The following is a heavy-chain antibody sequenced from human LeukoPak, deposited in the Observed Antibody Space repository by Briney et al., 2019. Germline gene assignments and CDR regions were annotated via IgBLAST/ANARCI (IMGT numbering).Heavy chain of an antibody. CDR1: GYTFTSYG. Sequence: GASVKLSCKAPGYTFTSYGISWVRQAPGQGLEWMGWISAYNGNTNYAQKLQGRVTMTTDTSTSTAYMELRSLRSDDTAVYYCARATLSGGYSYGDYWGQGTLVTVSS. CDR2: ISAYNGNT. V-gene: IGHV1-18*01. CDR3: ARATLSGGYSYGDY. D-gene: IGHD5-18*01. J-gene: IGHJ4*02.